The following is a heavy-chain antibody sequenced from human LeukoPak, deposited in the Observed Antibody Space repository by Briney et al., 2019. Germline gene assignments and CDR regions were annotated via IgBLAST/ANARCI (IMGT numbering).Heavy chain of an antibody. CDR1: GCSFTSYW. D-gene: IGHD6-6*01. CDR3: ARHGKYGGQLARGGWFDP. Sequence: GEALQISFKGSGCSFTSYWIGWVRRMPGKGLEWMGIIYPGDSDTRYSPSFQGQVTISADKSISTAYLQWSSLKASDTAMYYCARHGKYGGQLARGGWFDPWGQGTLVTVSS. CDR2: IYPGDSDT. V-gene: IGHV5-51*01. J-gene: IGHJ5*02.